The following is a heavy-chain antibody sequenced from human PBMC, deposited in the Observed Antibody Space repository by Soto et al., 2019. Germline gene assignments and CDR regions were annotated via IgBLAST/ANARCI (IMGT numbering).Heavy chain of an antibody. D-gene: IGHD3-10*01. J-gene: IGHJ4*02. CDR1: GGSINSFD. Sequence: ETLSLTCTVSGGSINSFDWSWIRQPPGKGLEWMGNIYYSGSTKYNPSLKSRVTISVDTSRKQFSLKLGSVTAADTAVYYCARSNYYASGSYYLDYWGQGILVTVSS. CDR2: IYYSGST. CDR3: ARSNYYASGSYYLDY. V-gene: IGHV4-59*01.